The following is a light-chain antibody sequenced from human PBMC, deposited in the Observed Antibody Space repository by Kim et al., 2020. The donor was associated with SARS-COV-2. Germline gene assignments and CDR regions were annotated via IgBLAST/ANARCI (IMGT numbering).Light chain of an antibody. V-gene: IGLV3-1*01. Sequence: SYELTQPPSVSVSPGQTASITCSGDKLGDKYACWYQQKPGQSPVLVIYQDSKRPSGIPERFSGSNSGNTATLTISGTQAMDEADYYCQAWDSNTFYVFGGGTKVTVL. CDR1: KLGDKY. CDR2: QDS. J-gene: IGLJ3*02. CDR3: QAWDSNTFYV.